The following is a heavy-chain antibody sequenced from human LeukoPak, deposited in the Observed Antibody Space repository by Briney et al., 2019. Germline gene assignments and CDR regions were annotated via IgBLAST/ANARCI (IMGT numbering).Heavy chain of an antibody. CDR3: ARQAVARPFDL. Sequence: GGSLRLSCAASGFTFSSYSMNWVRQAPGKGLEWVSSISSSSSYIYYADSVKGRFTISRDNAKNSLYLQMNSLRAEDTAVYYCARQAVARPFDLWGQGTMVAVSS. J-gene: IGHJ3*01. CDR2: ISSSSSYI. V-gene: IGHV3-21*01. CDR1: GFTFSSYS.